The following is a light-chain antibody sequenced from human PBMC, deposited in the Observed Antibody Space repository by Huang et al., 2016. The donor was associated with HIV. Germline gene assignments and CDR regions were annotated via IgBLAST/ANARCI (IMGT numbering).Light chain of an antibody. CDR1: QSVLKTSNNKNC. J-gene: IGKJ1*01. Sequence: DIVVTQSPDSLALSLGGRAAINCTASQSVLKTSNNKNCLSWYQLKPGQPPKLLIYWASPRESGVPDRFGGSGSGTHVTLTIASLQAEDVAVYYCHQYYDTPQTFGQGTKVEVK. V-gene: IGKV4-1*01. CDR3: HQYYDTPQT. CDR2: WAS.